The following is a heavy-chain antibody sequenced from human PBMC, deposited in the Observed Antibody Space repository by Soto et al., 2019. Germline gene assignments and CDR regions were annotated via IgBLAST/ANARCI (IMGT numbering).Heavy chain of an antibody. CDR3: AKGGYCTDGSCYTEFDT. D-gene: IGHD2-15*01. Sequence: GGSPRLSCAASGFSFSDHYMDWVRRAPGKGLEWVGRIRNKANGYFTEYAASVQGRFTISRDDSKNSLYLQMNNLKPEDTALYFCAKGGYCTDGSCYTEFDTRGQGTLVTVSS. CDR1: GFSFSDHY. CDR2: IRNKANGYFT. J-gene: IGHJ5*02. V-gene: IGHV3-72*01.